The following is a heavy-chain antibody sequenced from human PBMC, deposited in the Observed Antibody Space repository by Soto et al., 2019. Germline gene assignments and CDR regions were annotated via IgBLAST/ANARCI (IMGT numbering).Heavy chain of an antibody. D-gene: IGHD2-2*01. J-gene: IGHJ6*02. CDR2: ISQGGSNK. V-gene: IGHV3-30-3*01. CDR3: SRDRPPAAMYGVYYYYGMDV. CDR1: GFTFNSYS. Sequence: PGGSLRLSCAASGFTFNSYSMHWVRQAPGKGLEWVAVISQGGSNKYYADYVKDRFTISRDNSKNTLYLQMNSLRAEDTAVYYCSRDRPPAAMYGVYYYYGMDVWGQGTTVTVSS.